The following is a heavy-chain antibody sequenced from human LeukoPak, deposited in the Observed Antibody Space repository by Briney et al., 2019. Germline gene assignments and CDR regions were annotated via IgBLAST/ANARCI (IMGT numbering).Heavy chain of an antibody. CDR1: GGSISSSNW. J-gene: IGHJ3*02. Sequence: SETLSLTCAVSGGSISSSNWWSWVRQPPGKGLEWIGEIYHCGSTNYNPSLKSRVTISVDKSKNQFSLKLSSVTAADTAVYYCASTRGSSASRGFDIWGQGTMVTVSS. D-gene: IGHD3-16*01. V-gene: IGHV4-4*02. CDR2: IYHCGST. CDR3: ASTRGSSASRGFDI.